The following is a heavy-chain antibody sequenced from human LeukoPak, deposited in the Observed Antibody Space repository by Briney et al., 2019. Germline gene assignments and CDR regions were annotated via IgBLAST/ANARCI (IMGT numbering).Heavy chain of an antibody. CDR3: LTIVETTIDAFDI. CDR1: GFTFRKYW. Sequence: GGSLRLSCAASGFTFRKYWLHWVRQAPGKGLVWVSRINPDDESTSYADSVKGRFTISRDNAKSTLYLQMNSLRAEDTAVYYCLTIVETTIDAFDIWGQGTKVTVSS. D-gene: IGHD4/OR15-4a*01. V-gene: IGHV3-74*01. CDR2: INPDDEST. J-gene: IGHJ3*02.